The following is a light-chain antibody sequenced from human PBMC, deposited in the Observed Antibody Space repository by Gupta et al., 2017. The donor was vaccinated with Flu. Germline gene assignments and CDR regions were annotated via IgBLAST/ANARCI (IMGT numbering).Light chain of an antibody. J-gene: IGKJ2*01. V-gene: IGKV2-28*01. CDR2: LGS. CDR3: MQALQAPYT. CDR1: QSLLHSNGHTY. Sequence: DIVMTQSPLSLPVTPGEPASISCRSSQSLLHSNGHTYLDWYVHKPGQSPQVLIYLGSNRAAGVPDRFSNSGSGTDFTLRISRVEAEDVGIYYCMQALQAPYTFGQGTKLEIK.